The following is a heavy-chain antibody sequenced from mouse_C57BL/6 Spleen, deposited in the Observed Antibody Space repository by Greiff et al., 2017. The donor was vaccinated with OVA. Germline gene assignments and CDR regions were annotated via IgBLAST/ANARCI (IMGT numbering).Heavy chain of an antibody. CDR2: IYWDDDK. CDR1: GFSLSTSGMG. Sequence: QVTLKESGPGILQPSQSLSLTCSFSGFSLSTSGMGVSWIRQPSGQGLEWLAHIYWDDDKRYHPSLKSRLTISKNTSRNQVFLKITRVDTADTATSFCSRLSWDGFAYWGQGTLVTVSA. CDR3: SRLSWDGFAY. V-gene: IGHV8-12*01. D-gene: IGHD4-1*01. J-gene: IGHJ3*01.